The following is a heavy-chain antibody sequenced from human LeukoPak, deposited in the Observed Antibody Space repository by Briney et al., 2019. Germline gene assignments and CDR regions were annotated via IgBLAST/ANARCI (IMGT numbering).Heavy chain of an antibody. CDR2: IDPSDSYT. D-gene: IGHD3-10*01. CDR3: ARHERPGYYGSGSYYGY. CDR1: GYSFTSYW. J-gene: IGHJ4*02. Sequence: GESLRISCKGAGYSFTSYWISWVRQMPGKGLEWMVRIDPSDSYTNYRPSFQGHVTISADKSISTAYLQWSSLKASDTAMYYCARHERPGYYGSGSYYGYWGQGTLVTVSS. V-gene: IGHV5-10-1*01.